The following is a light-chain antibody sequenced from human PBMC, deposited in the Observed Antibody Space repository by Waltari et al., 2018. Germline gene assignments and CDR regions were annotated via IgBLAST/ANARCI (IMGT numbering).Light chain of an antibody. J-gene: IGLJ2*01. Sequence: QSALTQPASVSGSPGQSLPISCTGTSNAVGSYNVVSWYQQHPGKAPKLMIYEVAKRPSGVSDRFSGSKSGNTASLTISGLQTEDEADYYCCSYAGSRTLVFGGGTKLTVL. CDR2: EVA. CDR3: CSYAGSRTLV. CDR1: SNAVGSYNV. V-gene: IGLV2-23*02.